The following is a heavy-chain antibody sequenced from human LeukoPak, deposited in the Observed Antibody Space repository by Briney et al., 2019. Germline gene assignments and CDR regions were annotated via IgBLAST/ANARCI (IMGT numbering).Heavy chain of an antibody. CDR3: ARAGHSSGWPYYFDY. Sequence: GGPLRLSCAASGFIVNSNYMSWVRQAPGKGLEWVSVIYSGGSTYNADSVKGRFTISRDNSKNTLYLQMDSLRADDTAVYYCARAGHSSGWPYYFDYWGQGTLVTVSS. D-gene: IGHD6-19*01. CDR2: IYSGGST. CDR1: GFIVNSNY. J-gene: IGHJ4*02. V-gene: IGHV3-66*01.